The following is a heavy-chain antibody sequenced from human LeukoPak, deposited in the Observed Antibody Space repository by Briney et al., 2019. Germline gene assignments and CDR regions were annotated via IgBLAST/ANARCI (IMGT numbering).Heavy chain of an antibody. Sequence: SETLSLTCAVYGGSFSGYYWSWIRQPPGKGLEWIGEINHSGSTNYNPSLKSRVTISVDTSKNQFSLKPSSVTAADTAVYYCARGGIVGATTFDFDYWGQGTLVTVSS. CDR2: INHSGST. CDR3: ARGGIVGATTFDFDY. CDR1: GGSFSGYY. D-gene: IGHD1-26*01. J-gene: IGHJ4*02. V-gene: IGHV4-34*01.